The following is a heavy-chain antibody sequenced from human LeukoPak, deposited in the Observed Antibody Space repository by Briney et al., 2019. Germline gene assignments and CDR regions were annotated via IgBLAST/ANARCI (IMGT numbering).Heavy chain of an antibody. CDR2: ISYDGSNK. D-gene: IGHD2-2*02. Sequence: GGSLRLSCAASGFTFSSYAMHWVRQAPGKGLEWVAVISYDGSNKYYADSVEGRFTISRDNSKNTLYLQMNSLRAEDTAVYYCARDGGDSTRYCSSSSCYSFNYWGQGTLVTVSS. J-gene: IGHJ4*02. V-gene: IGHV3-30-3*01. CDR1: GFTFSSYA. CDR3: ARDGGDSTRYCSSSSCYSFNY.